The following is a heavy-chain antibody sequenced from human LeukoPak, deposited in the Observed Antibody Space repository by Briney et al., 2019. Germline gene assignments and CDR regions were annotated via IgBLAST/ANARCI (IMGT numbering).Heavy chain of an antibody. CDR2: IYYSGST. CDR1: GGSISSYY. J-gene: IGHJ4*02. Sequence: SETLSLTCTVSGGSISSYYWSWLRQPPGKGLEWIGYIYYSGSTNYNPSIKSRFTISVKTSKNQFSLKLSSVTAADTAVYYCARVAGYTIEDYFDYWGQGTLVTVSS. D-gene: IGHD3-9*01. CDR3: ARVAGYTIEDYFDY. V-gene: IGHV4-59*01.